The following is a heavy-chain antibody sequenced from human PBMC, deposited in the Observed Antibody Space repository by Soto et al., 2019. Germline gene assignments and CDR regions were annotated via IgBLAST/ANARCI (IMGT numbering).Heavy chain of an antibody. V-gene: IGHV3-48*02. J-gene: IGHJ3*02. Sequence: EVQLVESGGGLVQPGGSLRLSCAASGFALSLYSMHWVRQAPGKGLEWLSYIGTSGGIYSADSVRGRFTIARDNAKNSLYLQLDSLRDEDTALYYCVRDHAYAFDILGQGTIVTVSS. CDR3: VRDHAYAFDI. CDR2: IGTSGGI. CDR1: GFALSLYS.